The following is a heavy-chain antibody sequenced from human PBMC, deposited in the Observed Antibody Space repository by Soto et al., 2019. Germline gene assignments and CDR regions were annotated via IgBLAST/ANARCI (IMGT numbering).Heavy chain of an antibody. CDR2: INHSGST. D-gene: IGHD3-10*01. CDR1: GGSFSGYY. CDR3: ARCQPSITMVRGVNPYYFDY. V-gene: IGHV4-34*01. J-gene: IGHJ4*02. Sequence: SETLSLTCAVYGGSFSGYYWSWIRQPPGKGLEWIGEINHSGSTNYNPSLKSRVTISVDTSKNQFSLKLSSVTAADTAVYYCARCQPSITMVRGVNPYYFDYWGQGTLVTVSS.